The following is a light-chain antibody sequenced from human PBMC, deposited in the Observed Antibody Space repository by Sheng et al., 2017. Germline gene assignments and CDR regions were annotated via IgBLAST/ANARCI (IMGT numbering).Light chain of an antibody. CDR2: SNT. CDR1: RSNLGSNN. Sequence: QSVLTQPPSASGIPGQRVTIACSGGRSNLGSNNVNWYQQIPGTAPKLLIYSNTQRPSGVPDRFSASKSGTSASLAVSGLQSEDEADYYCAAWDDSLNDYVFGAGTKVTVL. V-gene: IGLV1-44*01. J-gene: IGLJ1*01. CDR3: AAWDDSLNDYV.